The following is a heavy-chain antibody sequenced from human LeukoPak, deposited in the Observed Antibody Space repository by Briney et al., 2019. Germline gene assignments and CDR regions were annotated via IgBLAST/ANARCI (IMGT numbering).Heavy chain of an antibody. V-gene: IGHV4-34*01. J-gene: IGHJ4*02. D-gene: IGHD3-10*01. CDR3: ARRKYPNYYGSGSYPFDY. CDR2: INHSGST. Sequence: SETLSLTCAVYGGSFSGYYWSWIRQPPGKELEWIGEINHSGSTNYNPSLKSRVTISVEKSKNQFSLKLSSVTAADTAVYYCARRKYPNYYGSGSYPFDYWGQGALVTVSS. CDR1: GGSFSGYY.